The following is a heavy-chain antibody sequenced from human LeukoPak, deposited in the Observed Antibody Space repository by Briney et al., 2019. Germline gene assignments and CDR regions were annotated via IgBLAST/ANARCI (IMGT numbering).Heavy chain of an antibody. CDR1: GGSISSYY. CDR2: NYYSGST. D-gene: IGHD6-19*01. J-gene: IGHJ4*02. Sequence: SETLSLTCTVSGGSISSYYWSWIRQPPGKGLEWIGYNYYSGSTNYNRSLKSRVTISVDTSKNQFSLKLSSVTAADTAVYYCARGAVAGTFDYWGQGTLVTVSS. CDR3: ARGAVAGTFDY. V-gene: IGHV4-59*01.